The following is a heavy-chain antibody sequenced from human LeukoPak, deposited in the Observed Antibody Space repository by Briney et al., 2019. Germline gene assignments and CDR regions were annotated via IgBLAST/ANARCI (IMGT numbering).Heavy chain of an antibody. CDR1: GYTFTTQA. D-gene: IGHD1-26*01. V-gene: IGHV7-4-1*02. J-gene: IGHJ4*02. CDR3: TIGSY. Sequence: ASVKVSCKASGYTFTTQAMNWVRQAPGQQGLEWMGWIHTNTGNPTYAQDFTGRFLFSLDTSVNTAYLHISGLKVEDTGLYYCTIGSYWGQGTLVTGSS. CDR2: IHTNTGNP.